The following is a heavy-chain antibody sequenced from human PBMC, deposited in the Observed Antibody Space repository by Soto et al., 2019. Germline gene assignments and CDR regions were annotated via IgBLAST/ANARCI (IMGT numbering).Heavy chain of an antibody. V-gene: IGHV1-2*04. D-gene: IGHD3-16*01. J-gene: IGHJ3*02. CDR3: ARESRARKGDDAFDI. CDR1: GYTFTGYY. CDR2: LNPNSGGT. Sequence: ASVKVSCKASGYTFTGYYMHWVRQAPGQGLEWMGCLNPNSGGTNYAQKFQGWVTMTRDTSISTAYMVLSRLRSDDTDVNDCARESRARKGDDAFDIWGQGTMVTVSS.